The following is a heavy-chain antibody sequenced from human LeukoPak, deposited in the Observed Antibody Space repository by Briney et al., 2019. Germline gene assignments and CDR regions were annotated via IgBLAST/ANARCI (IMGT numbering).Heavy chain of an antibody. CDR1: GFTFTNYA. CDR3: ARVQGDGYNVGFDY. J-gene: IGHJ4*02. CDR2: ISGNGIST. V-gene: IGHV3-23*01. D-gene: IGHD5-24*01. Sequence: PGGSLRLSCAASGFTFTNYAMSWVRQAPGKGLEWVSGISGNGISTYYADSVKGRFTISRDNSKNTLYLQMNSLRAEDTAVYYCARVQGDGYNVGFDYWGQGTLVTVSS.